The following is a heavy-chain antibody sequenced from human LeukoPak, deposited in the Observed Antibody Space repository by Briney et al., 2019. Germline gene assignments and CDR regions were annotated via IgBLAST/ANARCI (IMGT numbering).Heavy chain of an antibody. CDR1: GGTFSSYA. V-gene: IGHV1-69*01. CDR2: IIPIFGTA. CDR3: ARDRGGYSYGLLFNWFDP. D-gene: IGHD5-18*01. J-gene: IGHJ5*02. Sequence: ASVKVSCKASGGTFSSYAISWVRQAPGQGLEWMGGIIPIFGTANYAQKFQGRVTITADESTSTAYMELSSLRSEDTAVYYCARDRGGYSYGLLFNWFDPWGQGTLVTVSS.